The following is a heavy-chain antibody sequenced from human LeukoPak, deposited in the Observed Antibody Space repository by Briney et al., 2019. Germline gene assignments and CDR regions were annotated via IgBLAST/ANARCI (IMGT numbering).Heavy chain of an antibody. CDR3: AKGYGDRTYDYFDY. D-gene: IGHD3-16*01. Sequence: GGSLRLSCAASGFTFSNSAMSWVRQAPGKGLEWVSGFTRNDETTSYADSVKGRFTISRDNSKNTLYLQMNSLRAEDTAVYYCAKGYGDRTYDYFDYWGQGTLVTVSS. CDR2: FTRNDETT. V-gene: IGHV3-23*01. CDR1: GFTFSNSA. J-gene: IGHJ4*02.